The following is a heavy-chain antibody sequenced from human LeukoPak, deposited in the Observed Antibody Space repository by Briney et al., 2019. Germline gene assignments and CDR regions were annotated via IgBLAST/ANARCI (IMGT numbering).Heavy chain of an antibody. CDR2: ISATGVST. CDR3: AKGSGRYGSGSFSDS. J-gene: IGHJ5*01. D-gene: IGHD3-10*01. V-gene: IGHV3-23*01. Sequence: PGGSLRLSCAASGFTFSSYAMGWVRQAPGKGLEWVSSISATGVSTYFAASVGGRFTISRDNSKNTQYLQMNSLRVEDTAVYYCAKGSGRYGSGSFSDSWGQGTLVTVSS. CDR1: GFTFSSYA.